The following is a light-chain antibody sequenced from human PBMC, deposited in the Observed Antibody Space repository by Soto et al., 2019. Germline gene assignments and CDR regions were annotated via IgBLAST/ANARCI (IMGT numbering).Light chain of an antibody. CDR2: AAS. Sequence: DIQMTQSPSSLSASVGDRVIITCRASQTISSYLNWYQQKPGKAPKLLIYAASSLQSGVPSRFSGSGSGTDFTLTISSLQPEDFATYYCQQSHSIPHTFGQGTKLEIK. CDR3: QQSHSIPHT. CDR1: QTISSY. V-gene: IGKV1-39*01. J-gene: IGKJ2*01.